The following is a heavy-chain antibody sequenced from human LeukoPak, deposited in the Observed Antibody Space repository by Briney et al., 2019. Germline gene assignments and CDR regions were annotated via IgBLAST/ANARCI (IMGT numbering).Heavy chain of an antibody. D-gene: IGHD2-2*01. CDR1: GGSISSSNYY. CDR2: IYYSGDT. J-gene: IGHJ6*02. Sequence: SETLSLTCIISGGSISSSNYYWGWIRQPPGKGLEWIGGIYYSGDTHYNPSLKSRVTISVDTSKNQISLKLNSVTATDTAVYYCAKNFGRPVHSTLYGMDVWGQGTTVTVSS. V-gene: IGHV4-39*01. CDR3: AKNFGRPVHSTLYGMDV.